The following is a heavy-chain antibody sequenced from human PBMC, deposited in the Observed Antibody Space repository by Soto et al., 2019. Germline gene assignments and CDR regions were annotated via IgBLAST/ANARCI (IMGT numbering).Heavy chain of an antibody. CDR2: IYHSGST. CDR3: ARGYSSSWAPYFDY. D-gene: IGHD6-13*01. CDR1: GGSISSGGYS. Sequence: QLQLQESGSGLVKPSQTLSLTCAVSGGSISSGGYSWSWIRQPPGKGLEWIGYIYHSGSTYYNPSLKSRVTISVDRSKNQFALKLSSVTAADTAVYYCARGYSSSWAPYFDYWGQGTLVTVSS. J-gene: IGHJ4*02. V-gene: IGHV4-30-2*01.